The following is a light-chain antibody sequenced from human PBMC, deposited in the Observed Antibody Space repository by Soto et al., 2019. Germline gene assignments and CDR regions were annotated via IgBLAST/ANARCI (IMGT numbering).Light chain of an antibody. J-gene: IGKJ1*01. CDR1: QSISSY. Sequence: DIQMTQSPSSLSASVGDRVTITCRASQSISSYLNWYQQKPGKAPKLLIYAASSLQSGVPSRFSCSGSGTDFTLTISSLQPEDFATYYCQQSYSTPKFGQGTTVEIK. V-gene: IGKV1-39*01. CDR2: AAS. CDR3: QQSYSTPK.